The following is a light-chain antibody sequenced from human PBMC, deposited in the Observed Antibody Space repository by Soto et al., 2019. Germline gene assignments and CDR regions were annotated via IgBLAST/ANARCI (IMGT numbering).Light chain of an antibody. J-gene: IGLJ1*01. Sequence: QSVLTQPASVAGSPGQSITISCTGTSRDVGAYNYVSWYQQHPGTAPKLIIYDVSNRPSGVSNRFSGSKSGNTASLTISGLQTEDEADYYCSSYTSSSTRVFGTGTKVTVL. CDR3: SSYTSSSTRV. CDR2: DVS. CDR1: SRDVGAYNY. V-gene: IGLV2-14*03.